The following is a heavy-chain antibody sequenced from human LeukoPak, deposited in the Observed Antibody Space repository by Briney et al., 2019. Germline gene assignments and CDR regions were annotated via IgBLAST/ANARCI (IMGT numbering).Heavy chain of an antibody. Sequence: GGSLRLSCAASGFTFSSYGMHWVRQAPGKGLEWVAAVWNDGSIQYYADSVKGRFTISRDNSKNTLYLQMDSLRAEDTAVYYCARAGYCSGGSCYGSDYWGQGTLVSV. CDR1: GFTFSSYG. J-gene: IGHJ4*02. CDR3: ARAGYCSGGSCYGSDY. CDR2: VWNDGSIQ. D-gene: IGHD2-15*01. V-gene: IGHV3-33*01.